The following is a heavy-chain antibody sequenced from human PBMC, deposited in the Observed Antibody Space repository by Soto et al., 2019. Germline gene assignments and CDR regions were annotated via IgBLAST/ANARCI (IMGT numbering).Heavy chain of an antibody. CDR3: AKGTMARGLMRYYYGMDV. J-gene: IGHJ6*02. D-gene: IGHD3-10*01. CDR1: GFTFSSYG. Sequence: PGGSLRLSCRTSGFTFSSYGIHWVRQAPGKGLEGVAFISYDGNNKFYVDSVKGRFTISRDNSKKTLILEMSSLRAEDTAVYYCAKGTMARGLMRYYYGMDVWGQGTTVTVSS. CDR2: ISYDGNNK. V-gene: IGHV3-30*18.